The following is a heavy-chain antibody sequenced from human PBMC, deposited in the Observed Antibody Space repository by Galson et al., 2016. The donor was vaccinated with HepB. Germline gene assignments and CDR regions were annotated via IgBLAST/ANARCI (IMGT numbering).Heavy chain of an antibody. J-gene: IGHJ3*01. Sequence: SLRLSCAASGFSVIRHGMHWVRQAPGKGLEWVAVIWYGGTNNADSVKGRFTISRNIFKNTLYLEMSNLRVDDTDVYYCVREVSTRGAPGAFDVWGQGTTVTVSA. CDR2: IWYGGTN. D-gene: IGHD5/OR15-5a*01. CDR1: GFSVIRHG. CDR3: VREVSTRGAPGAFDV. V-gene: IGHV3-33*01.